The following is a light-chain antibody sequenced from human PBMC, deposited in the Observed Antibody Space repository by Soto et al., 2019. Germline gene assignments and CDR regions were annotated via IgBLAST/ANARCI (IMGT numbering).Light chain of an antibody. CDR2: DAS. CDR3: QQYGGSPRT. CDR1: QSIRTF. Sequence: EIVLTQSPGTLSLSPGERATLSCRASQSIRTFLAWYQQKPGQALRLLIYDASTRATGIPDTFSGSGSATDFTLSISRLEPEDFAVYYCQQYGGSPRTFGQGTKVEIQ. V-gene: IGKV3-20*01. J-gene: IGKJ1*01.